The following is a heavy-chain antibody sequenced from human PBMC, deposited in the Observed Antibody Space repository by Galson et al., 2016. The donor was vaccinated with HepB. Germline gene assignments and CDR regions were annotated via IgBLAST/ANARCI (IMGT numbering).Heavy chain of an antibody. J-gene: IGHJ6*02. D-gene: IGHD1-26*01. CDR2: ISSSGSP. CDR3: ARDTRPKGYFYGMDV. CDR1: NGSIGSNY. V-gene: IGHV4-59*01. Sequence: SETLSLTCTVSNGSIGSNYWSWIRQPPGKGLEWIGYISSSGSPNYSPSLKSRVTMSVDTSKNQFSLKLTSVTAADTAVYYCARDTRPKGYFYGMDVWGQGTTVTVSS.